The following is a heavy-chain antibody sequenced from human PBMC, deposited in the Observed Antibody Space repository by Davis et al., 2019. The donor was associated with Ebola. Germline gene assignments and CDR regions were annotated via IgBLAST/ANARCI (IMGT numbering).Heavy chain of an antibody. CDR2: ISYDGSNK. Sequence: GESLKISCAASGFTFSSYGMHWVRQAPGKGLEWVAVISYDGSNKYYADSVKGRFTISRDNSKNTLYLQMNSLRAEDTAVYYCAKDLSGQQPGGYWGQGTLVTVSS. D-gene: IGHD6-13*01. CDR3: AKDLSGQQPGGY. V-gene: IGHV3-30*18. J-gene: IGHJ4*02. CDR1: GFTFSSYG.